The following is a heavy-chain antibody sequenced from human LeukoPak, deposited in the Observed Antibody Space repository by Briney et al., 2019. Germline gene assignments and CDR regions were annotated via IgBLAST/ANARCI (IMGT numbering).Heavy chain of an antibody. CDR1: GYTFTSYG. V-gene: IGHV1-18*01. D-gene: IGHD3-9*01. J-gene: IGHJ3*02. CDR2: ISAYNGNT. Sequence: ASVKVSCKASGYTFTSYGISWVRQAPGQGLEWMGWISAYNGNTNYAQKVQGRVTMTTDTSTTTAYMELRSLRSDDTAVYYCARDYDILTGPSRQNAFDIWGQGTMVTVSS. CDR3: ARDYDILTGPSRQNAFDI.